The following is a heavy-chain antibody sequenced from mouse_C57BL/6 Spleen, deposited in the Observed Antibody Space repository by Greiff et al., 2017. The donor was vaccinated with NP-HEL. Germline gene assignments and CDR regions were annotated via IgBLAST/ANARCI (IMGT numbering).Heavy chain of an antibody. D-gene: IGHD1-1*02. CDR3: TREEGSPRYFDV. V-gene: IGHV1-5*01. CDR2: IYPGNSDT. CDR1: GYTFTSYW. Sequence: EVQLQQSGTVLARPGASVKMSCKTSGYTFTSYWMHWVKQRPGQGLEWIGAIYPGNSDTSYNQKFKGKAKLTAVTSASTAYMELSSLTNEDSAVYYCTREEGSPRYFDVWGTGTTVTVSS. J-gene: IGHJ1*03.